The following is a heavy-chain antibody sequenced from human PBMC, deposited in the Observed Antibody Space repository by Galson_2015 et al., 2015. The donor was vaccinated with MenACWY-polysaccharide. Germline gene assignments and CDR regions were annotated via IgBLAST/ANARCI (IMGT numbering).Heavy chain of an antibody. J-gene: IGHJ6*02. CDR3: ARFEAYYYGMDV. CDR2: ISFGSSTI. V-gene: IGHV3-48*01. CDR1: GFTFSSYN. Sequence: SLRLSCAASGFTFSSYNMNWVRQAPGKGLEWVSYISFGSSTIYYADSVKGRFTISRDNAKNSLYLQMNSLRVEDTAVYYCARFEAYYYGMDVWGQGTMVTVSS.